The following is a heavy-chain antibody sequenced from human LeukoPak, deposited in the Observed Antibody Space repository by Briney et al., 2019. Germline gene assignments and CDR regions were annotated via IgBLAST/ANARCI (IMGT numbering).Heavy chain of an antibody. J-gene: IGHJ4*02. V-gene: IGHV4-59*01. CDR3: ARGPTRSGYYDSSGYPRGFDY. CDR2: IYYSGST. CDR1: GGSISSYY. Sequence: SETLSLTCTVSGGSISSYYWSWIRQPPGKGLEWIGYIYYSGSTNYNPSLKSRVTISVDTSKNQFSLKLSSVTAADTAVYYCARGPTRSGYYDSSGYPRGFDYWGQGTLDTVSS. D-gene: IGHD3-22*01.